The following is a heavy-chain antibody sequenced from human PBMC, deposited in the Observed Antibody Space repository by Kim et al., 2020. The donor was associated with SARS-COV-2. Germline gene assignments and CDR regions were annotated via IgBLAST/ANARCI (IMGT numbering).Heavy chain of an antibody. CDR2: IYYSGST. CDR3: ARHLRAMYYDFWSGYYGGFDY. V-gene: IGHV4-59*08. J-gene: IGHJ4*02. Sequence: SETLSLTCTVSGGSISSYYWSWIRQPPGKGLEWIGYIYYSGSTNYNPSLKSRVTISVDTSKNQFSLKLSSVTAADTAVYYCARHLRAMYYDFWSGYYGGFDYWGQGNLVTVSS. D-gene: IGHD3-3*01. CDR1: GGSISSYY.